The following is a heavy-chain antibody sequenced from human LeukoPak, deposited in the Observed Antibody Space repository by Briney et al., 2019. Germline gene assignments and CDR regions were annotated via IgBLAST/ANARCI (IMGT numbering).Heavy chain of an antibody. V-gene: IGHV3-30-3*01. Sequence: GGSLRLSCAASGFTFSNYAMHWVRQAPGKGLEWVAVISFDGTSKYYTDSVKGRFTISRDNSKNMLYLQMNSLRAEDTAVYYCATNGGSYFALEYWGQGTLVTVSS. CDR2: ISFDGTSK. CDR1: GFTFSNYA. J-gene: IGHJ4*02. CDR3: ATNGGSYFALEY. D-gene: IGHD1-26*01.